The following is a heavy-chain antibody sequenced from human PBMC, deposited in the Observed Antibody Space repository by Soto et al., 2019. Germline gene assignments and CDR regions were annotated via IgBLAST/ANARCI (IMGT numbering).Heavy chain of an antibody. V-gene: IGHV3-33*01. J-gene: IGHJ3*02. D-gene: IGHD2-21*01. CDR1: GFTFSSYG. CDR3: AGKAYCGGDCYTDAFDI. CDR2: IWYDGSNK. Sequence: GGSLRLSCAASGFTFSSYGMHWVRQAPGKGLEWVAVIWYDGSNKYYADSVKGRFTISRDNAKNSLYLQMNSLRAEDTAVYYCAGKAYCGGDCYTDAFDIWGQGTMVTVSS.